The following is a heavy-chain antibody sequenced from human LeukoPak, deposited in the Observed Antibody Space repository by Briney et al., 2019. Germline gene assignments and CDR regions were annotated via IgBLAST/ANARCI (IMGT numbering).Heavy chain of an antibody. CDR1: GYTFTSYD. CDR3: ARATHPDIVVVPAAIRWFDP. V-gene: IGHV1-2*02. D-gene: IGHD2-2*01. CDR2: INPNSGGT. J-gene: IGHJ5*02. Sequence: ASVKVSCKASGYTFTSYDINWVRQATGQGLEWMGWINPNSGGTNYAQKFQGRVTMTRDTSISTAYMELSRLRSDDTAVYYCARATHPDIVVVPAAIRWFDPWGQGTLVTVSS.